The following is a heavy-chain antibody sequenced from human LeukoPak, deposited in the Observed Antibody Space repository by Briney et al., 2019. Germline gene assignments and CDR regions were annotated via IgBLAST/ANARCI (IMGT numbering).Heavy chain of an antibody. CDR2: IYSGGST. V-gene: IGHV3-53*01. CDR1: GFTVGSNY. CDR3: ARANEWLRYFDY. J-gene: IGHJ4*02. Sequence: GGSLRLSCAASGFTVGSNYMSWVRQAPGKGLEWVSVIYSGGSTSYADSVKGRFTISRDNSRNTLYLQMNSLRAEDTAVYYCARANEWLRYFDYWGQGTLVTISS. D-gene: IGHD5-12*01.